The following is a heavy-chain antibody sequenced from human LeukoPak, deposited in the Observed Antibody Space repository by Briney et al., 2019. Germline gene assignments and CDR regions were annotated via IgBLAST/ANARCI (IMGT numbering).Heavy chain of an antibody. CDR3: AREYCSGGSCYRRFDY. CDR1: GGTFSSYA. V-gene: IGHV1-69*01. Sequence: SVKVSCKASGGTFSSYAISWVRQAPGQGLEWMGGIIPIFGTANYAQKFQGRVTITADEPTSTAYMELSSLRSEDTAVYYCAREYCSGGSCYRRFDYWGQGTLVTVSS. D-gene: IGHD2-15*01. CDR2: IIPIFGTA. J-gene: IGHJ4*02.